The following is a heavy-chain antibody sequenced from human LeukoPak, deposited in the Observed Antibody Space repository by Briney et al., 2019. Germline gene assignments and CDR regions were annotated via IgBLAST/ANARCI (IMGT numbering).Heavy chain of an antibody. CDR3: ARPIAAAATFEFDY. CDR2: INPNSGGT. CDR1: GYTFTGYY. D-gene: IGHD6-13*01. V-gene: IGHV1-2*02. Sequence: ASVKVSCKASGYTFTGYYMHWVRQAPGQGLEWMGWINPNSGGTNYAQKFQGRVTMTRDTSISTAYMELSRLRSDDTAVYYCARPIAAAATFEFDYWGQGTLVTVFS. J-gene: IGHJ4*02.